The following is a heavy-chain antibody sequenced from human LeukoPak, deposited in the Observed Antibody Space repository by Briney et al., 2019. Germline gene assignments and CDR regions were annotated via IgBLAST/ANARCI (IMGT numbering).Heavy chain of an antibody. J-gene: IGHJ4*02. CDR2: FEPEDGET. V-gene: IGHV1-24*01. D-gene: IGHD1-1*01. CDR1: GHTLIALS. Sequence: ASVKVSCKVSGHTLIALSMHWVRQAPGKGVEWLGGFEPEDGETIYAQQSQGGVTMTEDTSTDTAYMELSSLRSEDTAVYYCAASSPQNWKTHEYWGQGTLVTVSS. CDR3: AASSPQNWKTHEY.